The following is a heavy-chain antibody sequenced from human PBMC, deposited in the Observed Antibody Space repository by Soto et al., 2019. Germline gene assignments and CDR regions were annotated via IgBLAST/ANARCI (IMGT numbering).Heavy chain of an antibody. D-gene: IGHD1-26*01. J-gene: IGHJ3*02. Sequence: EVQLVESGGGLVQPGGSLRLSCAASGFTFSSYEMNWVRQAPGKGLEWVSYISSSGSTIYYADSVKGRFTISRDNAKNSLYLQMNSLRAEDTAVYYCASLTKWELLARDAFDIWGQGTMVTVSS. V-gene: IGHV3-48*03. CDR2: ISSSGSTI. CDR1: GFTFSSYE. CDR3: ASLTKWELLARDAFDI.